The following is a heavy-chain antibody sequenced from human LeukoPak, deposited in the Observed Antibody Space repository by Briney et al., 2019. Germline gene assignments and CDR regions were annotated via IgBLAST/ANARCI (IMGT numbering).Heavy chain of an antibody. J-gene: IGHJ4*02. V-gene: IGHV3-21*01. Sequence: GGSLRLSCAASGFTFNYYAMSWVRQAPGKGLEWVSTLSSISHYIYYADSVKGRFTISRDNARSSLYLQMNSLTVEDTAVYYCTRDLSTSLPGGFDYWGQGILVTVSS. CDR3: TRDLSTSLPGGFDY. D-gene: IGHD2-2*01. CDR2: LSSISHYI. CDR1: GFTFNYYA.